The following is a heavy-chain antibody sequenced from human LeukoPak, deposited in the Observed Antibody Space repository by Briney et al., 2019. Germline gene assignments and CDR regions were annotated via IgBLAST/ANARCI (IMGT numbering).Heavy chain of an antibody. CDR3: ARTDIVEQPWVTSDFLDWYCDL. D-gene: IGHD5-12*01. CDR2: IDYSGST. V-gene: IGHV4-39*01. CDR1: VGSIISSSYY. J-gene: IGHJ2*01. Sequence: PSGTLSLTCTVSVGSIISSSYYWGWIRQTPGKVLEWIESIDYSGSTYLNPSLKSRVTISVDTTKNQFSLKLSSVTAADTAVYYCARTDIVEQPWVTSDFLDWYCDLWGRGTLVTVSS.